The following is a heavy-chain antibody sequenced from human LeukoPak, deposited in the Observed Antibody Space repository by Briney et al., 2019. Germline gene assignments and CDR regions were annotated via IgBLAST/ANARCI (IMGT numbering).Heavy chain of an antibody. CDR3: ARDSVTHDAFDI. J-gene: IGHJ3*02. CDR1: GFTFSSYS. D-gene: IGHD5-18*01. CDR2: ISSSNSYI. Sequence: PGGSLRLSCAASGFTFSSYSMNWVRQAPGKGLEWVSSISSSNSYIYYADSVKGRFTISRDNAKNSLYLQMNSLRAEDTAVYYCARDSVTHDAFDIWGQGTMVTVSS. V-gene: IGHV3-21*01.